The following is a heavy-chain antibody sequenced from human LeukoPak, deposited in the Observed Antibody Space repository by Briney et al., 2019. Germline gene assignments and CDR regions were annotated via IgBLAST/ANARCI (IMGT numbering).Heavy chain of an antibody. CDR3: AKDPTRALQGYYYYYMDV. CDR2: ISGSGGST. Sequence: GGSLRLSCAASGFTFSSYAMSWVRQAPGKGLEWVSAISGSGGSTYYADSVKGRFTISRDNSKNTLYLQMNSLRAEDTAVYYCAKDPTRALQGYYYYYMDVWGKGTTVTVSS. J-gene: IGHJ6*03. V-gene: IGHV3-23*01. D-gene: IGHD4-11*01. CDR1: GFTFSSYA.